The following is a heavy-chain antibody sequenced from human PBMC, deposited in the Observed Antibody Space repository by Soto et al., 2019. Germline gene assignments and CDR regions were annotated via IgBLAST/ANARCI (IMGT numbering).Heavy chain of an antibody. V-gene: IGHV4-59*01. Sequence: SETLSLTCTVSGGSISGYYWSWIRQPPGKGLEWIGYIHYSGSTNYNPSLKSRVTISVDTSKNQFSLKLSSVTAADTAVYYCARSDGRYWGQGTLVTVS. CDR3: ARSDGRY. J-gene: IGHJ4*02. CDR1: GGSISGYY. CDR2: IHYSGST.